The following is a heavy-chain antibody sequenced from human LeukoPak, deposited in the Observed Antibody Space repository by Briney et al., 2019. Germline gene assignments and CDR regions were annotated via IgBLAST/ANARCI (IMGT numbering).Heavy chain of an antibody. Sequence: SETLSLTCAVYGGSFSGYYWSWIRQPPGKGLEWIGEINHSGSTNYNPSLKSRVTMPVDASKNQFSLKLSSVTAADTAVFYCAGRNYYDASFDPWGQGTLVTVSS. V-gene: IGHV4-34*01. CDR2: INHSGST. J-gene: IGHJ5*02. CDR1: GGSFSGYY. CDR3: AGRNYYDASFDP. D-gene: IGHD3-22*01.